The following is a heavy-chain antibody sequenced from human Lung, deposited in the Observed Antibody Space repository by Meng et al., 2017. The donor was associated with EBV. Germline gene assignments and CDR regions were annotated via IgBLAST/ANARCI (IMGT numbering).Heavy chain of an antibody. D-gene: IGHD2-15*01. CDR3: AHRQPGYTSWLDP. V-gene: IGHV2-5*02. J-gene: IGHJ5*02. CDR2: IYWDDDK. CDR1: EFPLNASGVK. Sequence: KVYGPTLVKRTLTLMRTCTLSEFPLNASGVKVGWIRHPSREALEWLTLIYWDDDKRYSPSLKSRLTITKDTSKNQVVLTMTNVAPVDTATYYCAHRQPGYTSWLDPWGQGTLVTVSS.